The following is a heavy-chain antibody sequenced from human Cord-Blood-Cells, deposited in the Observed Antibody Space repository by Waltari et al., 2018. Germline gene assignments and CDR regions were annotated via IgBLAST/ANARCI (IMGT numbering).Heavy chain of an antibody. CDR2: IRSKANCYAT. V-gene: IGHV3-73*02. CDR3: TRHSNSGSDY. J-gene: IGHJ4*02. Sequence: EVQLVESGGGLVQPGGSLKLSCAASGFTFSGSAMHWVRQASGKGLEWVGRIRSKANCYATAYAASVKGRFTISRDDSKNTAYLQMNSLKTEDTAVYYCTRHSNSGSDYWGQGTLVTVSS. D-gene: IGHD2-21*01. CDR1: GFTFSGSA.